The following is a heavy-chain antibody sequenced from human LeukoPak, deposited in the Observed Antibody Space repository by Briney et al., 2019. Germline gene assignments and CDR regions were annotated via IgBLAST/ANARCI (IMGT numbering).Heavy chain of an antibody. CDR3: AKGSSGYFADL. J-gene: IGHJ5*02. D-gene: IGHD3-22*01. Sequence: PGGSLRLSCAASGFIFNDYGLIRVRQAPGKELEWVSAISNDGGGTQYADFVEGRFTISRDNSKNTLFLQMSSLRAEDTALYYCAKGSSGYFADLWGQGTLVTVSS. CDR2: ISNDGGGT. CDR1: GFIFNDYG. V-gene: IGHV3-23*01.